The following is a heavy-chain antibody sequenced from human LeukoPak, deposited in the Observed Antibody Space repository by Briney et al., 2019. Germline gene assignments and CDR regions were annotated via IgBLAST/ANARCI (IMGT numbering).Heavy chain of an antibody. V-gene: IGHV1-2*02. Sequence: ASVKVSCKASGYTFTSYYIHWVRQAPGQGLEWMGWINPNSGGTKYAQKFQGRVTMTRDTSTSAAYVELSRLRSDDTAMYYCARAGEFIVVIPAATKGFDYWGQGTLVTVSS. CDR3: ARAGEFIVVIPAATKGFDY. CDR2: INPNSGGT. CDR1: GYTFTSYY. J-gene: IGHJ4*02. D-gene: IGHD2-2*01.